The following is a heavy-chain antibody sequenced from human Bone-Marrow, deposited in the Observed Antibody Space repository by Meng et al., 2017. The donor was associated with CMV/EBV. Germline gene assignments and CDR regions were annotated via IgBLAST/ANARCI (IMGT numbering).Heavy chain of an antibody. Sequence: SETLSPTCTVPGGSISSYYWSWIRQPPGKGLEWIGYIYYSGSTNDNPSLKSRVTISVDTSKNQFSLKLGSVTAADTAVYYCARDQGDYGSGSPKAWYFDYWGQGTLVTVSS. CDR1: GGSISSYY. CDR3: ARDQGDYGSGSPKAWYFDY. V-gene: IGHV4-59*01. CDR2: IYYSGST. D-gene: IGHD3-10*01. J-gene: IGHJ4*02.